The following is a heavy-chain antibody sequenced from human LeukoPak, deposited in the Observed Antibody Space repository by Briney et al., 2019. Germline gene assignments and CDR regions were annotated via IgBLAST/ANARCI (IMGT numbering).Heavy chain of an antibody. V-gene: IGHV4-30-2*03. Sequence: PSETLSLTCTVSGGSISSGGYYWSWIRQPPGMGLEWIGIIYYSGSTYYSPSLKSRVTISIDTSRNLFSLKMNSVSAADTAFYFWGRGKRSENGVLQHFDLGGRGPLVPVSS. CDR2: IYYSGST. D-gene: IGHD2-15*01. CDR3: GRGKRSENGVLQHFDL. CDR1: GGSISSGGYY. J-gene: IGHJ2*01.